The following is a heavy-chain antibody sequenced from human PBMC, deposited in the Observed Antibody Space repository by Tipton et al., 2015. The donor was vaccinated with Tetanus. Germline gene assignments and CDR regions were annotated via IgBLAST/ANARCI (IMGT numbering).Heavy chain of an antibody. CDR3: ARDLRNYYDSSGYSDY. CDR1: GFTFSSDW. Sequence: LRLSCAASGFTFSSDWMHWVRQAPGKGLVWVSRIKRDGSSISYEDSVKGRFTISRDNAKNTLYLQMNSLRVEDTAMYYCARDLRNYYDSSGYSDYWGQGTLVTVSS. J-gene: IGHJ4*02. D-gene: IGHD3-22*01. V-gene: IGHV3-74*01. CDR2: IKRDGSSI.